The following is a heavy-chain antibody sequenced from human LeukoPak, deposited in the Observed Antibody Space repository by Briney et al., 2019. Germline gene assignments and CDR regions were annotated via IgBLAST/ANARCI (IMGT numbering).Heavy chain of an antibody. Sequence: GGSLRLSCAASGFTFSSYWMSWVCQAPGKGLEWVANIKQDGSEKYYVDSVKGRFTISRDNAKNSLYLQMNSLRAEDTAMYYCASMVRGVIIGDFDSWGQGTLVTVSS. D-gene: IGHD3-10*01. CDR3: ASMVRGVIIGDFDS. V-gene: IGHV3-7*01. J-gene: IGHJ4*02. CDR2: IKQDGSEK. CDR1: GFTFSSYW.